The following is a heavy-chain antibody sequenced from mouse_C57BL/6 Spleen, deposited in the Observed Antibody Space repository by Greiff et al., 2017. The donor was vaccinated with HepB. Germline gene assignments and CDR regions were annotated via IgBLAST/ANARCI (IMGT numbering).Heavy chain of an antibody. Sequence: VQLQQSGPELVKPGASVKISCKASGYAFSSSWMNWVKQRPGKGLEWIGRIYPGDGDTNYNGKFKGKATLTAYKSSSTAYMQLSSLTSEDSAVYFCARSGGYYYGSSYNYWGQGTTLTVSS. J-gene: IGHJ2*01. CDR3: ARSGGYYYGSSYNY. V-gene: IGHV1-82*01. CDR1: GYAFSSSW. CDR2: IYPGDGDT. D-gene: IGHD1-1*01.